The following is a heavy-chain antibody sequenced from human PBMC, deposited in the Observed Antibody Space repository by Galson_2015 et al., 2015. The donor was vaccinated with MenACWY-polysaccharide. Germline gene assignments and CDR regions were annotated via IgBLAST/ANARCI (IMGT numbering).Heavy chain of an antibody. CDR3: VRDEPDAMGAY. J-gene: IGHJ4*02. CDR1: GFTFSSYW. Sequence: SLRLSCAASGFTFSSYWMSWVRQAPGKGLEWVGNIKRDGSEKYFVDSVKGRFIISRDNAKNSLYLQMNSLRAEDTAVYYCVRDEPDAMGAYWGQGTLVPVSS. CDR2: IKRDGSEK. V-gene: IGHV3-7*03. D-gene: IGHD2-2*01.